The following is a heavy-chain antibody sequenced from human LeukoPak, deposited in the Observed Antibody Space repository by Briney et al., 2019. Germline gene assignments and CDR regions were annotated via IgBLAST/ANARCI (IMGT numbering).Heavy chain of an antibody. CDR1: GGSISRGSYY. CDR2: IYTSGST. CDR3: ATENRGAFDI. Sequence: SETLSLTCTVSGGSISRGSYYWSWIRQPAGKGLEWIGRIYTSGSTNYNPSLKSRVTISVDTSKNQFSLKLSSVTAADTAVYYCATENRGAFDIWGQGTMVTVSS. J-gene: IGHJ3*02. D-gene: IGHD1-14*01. V-gene: IGHV4-61*02.